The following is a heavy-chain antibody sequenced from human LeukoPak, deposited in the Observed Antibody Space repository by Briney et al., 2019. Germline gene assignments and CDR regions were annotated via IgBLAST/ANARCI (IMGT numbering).Heavy chain of an antibody. CDR2: IYYSGIT. CDR3: ASWIDKYNAFDI. J-gene: IGHJ3*02. V-gene: IGHV4-39*07. D-gene: IGHD1-1*01. Sequence: PSETLSLTCTVSGGSISSSSYYWGWIRQPPGKGLEWIGSIYYSGITYYSTSLKSRVTISLDASKNQFSLKLSSVTAADTAVYYCASWIDKYNAFDIWGQGTMVTVSS. CDR1: GGSISSSSYY.